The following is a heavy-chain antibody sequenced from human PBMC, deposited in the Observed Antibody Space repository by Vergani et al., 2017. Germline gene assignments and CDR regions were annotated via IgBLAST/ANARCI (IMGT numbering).Heavy chain of an antibody. J-gene: IGHJ4*02. CDR2: ISYDGSNK. CDR1: GFTFSSYA. Sequence: VQLLESGGGVVQPGRSLRLSCAASGFTFSSYAMHWVRQAPGKGLEWVAVISYDGSNKYYADSVKGRFTISRDNSKNTLYLQMNSLRAEDTAVYYCARDKEILWFGELLPGDWGQGTLVTVSS. CDR3: ARDKEILWFGELLPGD. D-gene: IGHD3-10*01. V-gene: IGHV3-30-3*01.